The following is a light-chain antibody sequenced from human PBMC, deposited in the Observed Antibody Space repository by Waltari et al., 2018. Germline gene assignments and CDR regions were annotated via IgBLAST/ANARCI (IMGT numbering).Light chain of an antibody. CDR3: QQGDTSPPT. Sequence: EIHMTQSPSSVSASVGDRVSMSCRASQDISTSLAWYQQKSGKAPSLLIYHSSTLQSGGHSRFSGAGTGTDFTLTINNLHPEDFATYFCQQGDTSPPTFGPGTKVELK. V-gene: IGKV1-12*01. CDR2: HSS. J-gene: IGKJ1*01. CDR1: QDISTS.